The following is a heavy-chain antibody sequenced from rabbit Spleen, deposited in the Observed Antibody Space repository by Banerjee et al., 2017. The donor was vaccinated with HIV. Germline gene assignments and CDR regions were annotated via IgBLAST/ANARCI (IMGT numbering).Heavy chain of an antibody. Sequence: QLEESAGGLVQPGGSLKLSCKASGFAFTTYYMSWVRQAPGKGLEWIGSIDPVFGITYYANWVNGRFSISRENAQNTVFLQMTSLTAADTATYLCARDLAGAIGWNFYLWGPGTLVTVS. CDR3: ARDLAGAIGWNFYL. D-gene: IGHD4-1*01. V-gene: IGHV1S7*01. CDR1: GFAFTTYY. J-gene: IGHJ4*01. CDR2: IDPVFGIT.